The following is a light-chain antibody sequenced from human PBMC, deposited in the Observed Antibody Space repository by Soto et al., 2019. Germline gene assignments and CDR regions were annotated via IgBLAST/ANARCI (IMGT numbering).Light chain of an antibody. CDR1: QSVSSSY. CDR3: RQYDSSPLT. V-gene: IGKV3-20*01. CDR2: GAS. Sequence: EIVLTQSPGTLSLSPWERATLSCRASQSVSSSYLAWYQQKPGQAPRLLIYGASSRATGIPDRFSGSGSGTDFPITISRLELEDFAVYYCRQYDSSPLTFGGGPKVEIK. J-gene: IGKJ4*01.